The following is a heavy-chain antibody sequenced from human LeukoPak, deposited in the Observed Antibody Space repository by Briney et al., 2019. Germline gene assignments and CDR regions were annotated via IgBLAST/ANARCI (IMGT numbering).Heavy chain of an antibody. J-gene: IGHJ4*02. D-gene: IGHD5-18*01. CDR1: GGSISSSSYY. V-gene: IGHV4-39*01. CDR3: ARGWIQLWFDY. Sequence: KPSETLSLTCTVSGGSISSSSYYWGWIRQPPGKGLEWIGSIYYSGSTYYNPSLKSRVTTSVDTSKNQFSLKLSSVTAADTAVYYCARGWIQLWFDYWGQGTLVTVSS. CDR2: IYYSGST.